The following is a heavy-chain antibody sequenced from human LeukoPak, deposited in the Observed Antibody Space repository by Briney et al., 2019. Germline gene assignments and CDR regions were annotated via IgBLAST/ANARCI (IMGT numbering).Heavy chain of an antibody. V-gene: IGHV3-74*01. CDR1: GFTFSSYW. CDR3: ATAGSYRFDY. D-gene: IGHD1-26*01. J-gene: IGHJ4*02. Sequence: GGSLRLSCAASGFTFSSYWMHWVRRAPGKGLEWVSRMNSDGSITNYADSVKGRFTISRDNAKNTLYLQMNSLRAEDTAVYYCATAGSYRFDYWGQGTLVTDSS. CDR2: MNSDGSIT.